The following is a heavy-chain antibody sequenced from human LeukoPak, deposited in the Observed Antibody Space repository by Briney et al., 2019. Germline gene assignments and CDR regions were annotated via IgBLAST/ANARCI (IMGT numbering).Heavy chain of an antibody. Sequence: PSETLSLTCTVSGGSISSYYWSWIRQPPGQGLEWIGYIYYSGSTNYNPSLKSRVTISVDTSKNQYSLKLSSVTAADTAVYYCARVGLRYYYYYMDVWGKGTTVTVS. CDR3: ARVGLRYYYYYMDV. CDR1: GGSISSYY. J-gene: IGHJ6*03. CDR2: IYYSGST. V-gene: IGHV4-59*01. D-gene: IGHD2-21*01.